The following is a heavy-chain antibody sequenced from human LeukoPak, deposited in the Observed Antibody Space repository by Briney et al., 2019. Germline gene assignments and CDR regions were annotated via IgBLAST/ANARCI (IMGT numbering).Heavy chain of an antibody. J-gene: IGHJ5*02. CDR2: IIPILGIA. D-gene: IGHD2-15*01. CDR1: GGTFSGYT. CDR3: AGTNCSGGSCSWFDP. Sequence: SVKVSCKASGGTFSGYTISWVRQAPGQGLEWMGTIIPILGIANYAQKFQGRVTITADKSTSTAYMELSSLRSEDTAVYYCAGTNCSGGSCSWFDPWGQGTLVTVSS. V-gene: IGHV1-69*02.